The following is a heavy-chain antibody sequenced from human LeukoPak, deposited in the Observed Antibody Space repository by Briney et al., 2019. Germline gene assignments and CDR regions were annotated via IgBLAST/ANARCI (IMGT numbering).Heavy chain of an antibody. Sequence: SETLSLTCAVYGGSFSGYYWSWIRQPPGKGLEGIGEINHSGSTNYNPSLKSRVTISVDTSKNQFSLKLTSVTAADTAVYYCAGGRRDSGSYGSFVYYYYYYMDVWGKGTTVTVSS. CDR1: GGSFSGYY. V-gene: IGHV4-34*01. CDR2: INHSGST. D-gene: IGHD3-10*01. J-gene: IGHJ6*03. CDR3: AGGRRDSGSYGSFVYYYYYYMDV.